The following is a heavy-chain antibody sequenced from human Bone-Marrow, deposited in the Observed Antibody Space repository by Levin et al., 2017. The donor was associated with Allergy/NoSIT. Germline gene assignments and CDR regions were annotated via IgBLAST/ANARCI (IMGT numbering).Heavy chain of an antibody. D-gene: IGHD3/OR15-3a*01. CDR2: IHYSGST. CDR1: GGSISSSNYH. CDR3: ARNDLTPGTFDI. J-gene: IGHJ3*02. Sequence: SETLSLTCSVSGGSISSSNYHWGWIRQPPGKGLEWIGSIHYSGSTYYNPSLQSRVTISVDTSKIQFSLKLSSVTAADTALYYCARNDLTPGTFDIWGPGTRVTVSS. V-gene: IGHV4-39*07.